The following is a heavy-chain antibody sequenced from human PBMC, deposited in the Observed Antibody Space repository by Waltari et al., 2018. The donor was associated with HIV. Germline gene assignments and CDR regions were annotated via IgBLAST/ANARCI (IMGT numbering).Heavy chain of an antibody. CDR3: AYSYLTGSILHPF. J-gene: IGHJ4*01. CDR1: GGSFSGYY. CDR2: INHSGTT. V-gene: IGHV4-34*01. Sequence: QEQLQQWGAGLLKPSETLSLTCAVYGGSFSGYYLNWVRQPSGKGLEWIGEINHSGTTNYNPSLKSRVTMSVDTSKRQFSLKLNSVTAADTAVYFCAYSYLTGSILHPFWGQGTLVTVSS. D-gene: IGHD3-9*01.